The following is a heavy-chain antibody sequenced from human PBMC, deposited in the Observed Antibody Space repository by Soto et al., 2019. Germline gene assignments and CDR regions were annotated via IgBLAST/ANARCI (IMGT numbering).Heavy chain of an antibody. CDR1: GYTFTGYY. CDR3: ARVLRPRLDYYDSSGYASGDAFDI. J-gene: IGHJ3*02. CDR2: INPNSGGT. V-gene: IGHV1-2*04. Sequence: GASVKVSCKASGYTFTGYYMHWVRQAPGQGLEWMGWINPNSGGTNYAQKFQGWVTMTRDTSISTAYMELSRLRSDDTAVYYCARVLRPRLDYYDSSGYASGDAFDIWGQGTMVTVSS. D-gene: IGHD3-22*01.